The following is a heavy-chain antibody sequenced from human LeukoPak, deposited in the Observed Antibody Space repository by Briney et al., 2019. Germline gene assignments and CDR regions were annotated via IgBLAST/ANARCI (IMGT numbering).Heavy chain of an antibody. CDR1: GGSFSGYY. CDR3: ASAYCGGDCYYRAFDI. CDR2: INHSGST. Sequence: PSETLSLTCAVYGGSFSGYYWSWIRQPPGKGLEWIGEINHSGSTNYNPSLKSRVTISVDTSKTQFSLKLSSVTAADTAVYYCASAYCGGDCYYRAFDIWGQGTMVTVSS. V-gene: IGHV4-34*01. J-gene: IGHJ3*02. D-gene: IGHD2-21*01.